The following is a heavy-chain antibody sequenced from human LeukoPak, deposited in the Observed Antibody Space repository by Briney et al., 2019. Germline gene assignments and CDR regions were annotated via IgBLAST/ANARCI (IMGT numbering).Heavy chain of an antibody. CDR1: GFTFRSYL. J-gene: IGHJ4*02. CDR3: ARQVSGYGSGSFYFDY. V-gene: IGHV3-7*01. Sequence: PGGSLRLSCAASGFTFRSYLMSWVRQSPGKGLELVANINQDGSEKYYVDSVKGRFTISRDNAENSLYLQMNSLRAEDTAVYYCARQVSGYGSGSFYFDYWGQGMLVTVSS. D-gene: IGHD3-10*01. CDR2: INQDGSEK.